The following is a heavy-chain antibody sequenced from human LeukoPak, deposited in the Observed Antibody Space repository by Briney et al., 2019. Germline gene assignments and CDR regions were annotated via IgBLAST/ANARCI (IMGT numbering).Heavy chain of an antibody. J-gene: IGHJ6*03. CDR1: GYTFTSYG. Sequence: ASVKVSCKASGYTFTSYGISWVRQAPGQGLEWMGWISAYNGNTNYAQKPQGRVTMTTDTSTSTAYMELRSLRSDDTAVYYCARDWYGELTAQPTDRDYYYYYYMDVWGKGTTVTVSS. CDR2: ISAYNGNT. CDR3: ARDWYGELTAQPTDRDYYYYYYMDV. V-gene: IGHV1-18*01. D-gene: IGHD3-10*01.